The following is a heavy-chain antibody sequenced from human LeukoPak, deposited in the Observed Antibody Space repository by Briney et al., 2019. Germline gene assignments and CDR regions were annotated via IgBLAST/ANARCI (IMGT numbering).Heavy chain of an antibody. D-gene: IGHD2/OR15-2a*01. V-gene: IGHV4-38-2*01. CDR1: GYSISSNYY. Sequence: PSETLSLTCAVSGYSISSNYYWGWIRQPPGKSLEWIGSIYHSGSTYYNPSLKSRATISVDTSKNHFSLKLSSVTAADTAVYYCARGISTSDIDFWGLGTLVTVST. CDR2: IYHSGST. CDR3: ARGISTSDIDF. J-gene: IGHJ4*02.